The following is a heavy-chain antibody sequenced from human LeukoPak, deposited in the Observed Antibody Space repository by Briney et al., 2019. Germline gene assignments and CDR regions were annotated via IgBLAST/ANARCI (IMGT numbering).Heavy chain of an antibody. D-gene: IGHD2-15*01. J-gene: IGHJ5*02. CDR2: ISNGNT. V-gene: IGHV3-23*01. CDR3: VRVAGYCESVCLKSIWFAP. Sequence: GGSLRLSCAASGFPFSNHAMSWVRQPPGKGLEWVAAISNGNTSYAHSVRGRLTVSRDDSRNMVYLQMNSLRDEDTALYYCVRVAGYCESVCLKSIWFAPWGQGPLVTVSS. CDR1: GFPFSNHA.